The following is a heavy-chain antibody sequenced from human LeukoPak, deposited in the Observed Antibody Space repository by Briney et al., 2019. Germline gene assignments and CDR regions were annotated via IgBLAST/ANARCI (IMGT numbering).Heavy chain of an antibody. J-gene: IGHJ4*02. Sequence: GGSLRLSCAASGFTFSSCAMSWVRQAPGKGLEWVSAISGSGGSTYYADSVKGRFTISRDNSKNTLHLQMNSLRAEDTAVYYCAKRPNYYDSSGYYYFDYWGQGTLVTVSS. CDR3: AKRPNYYDSSGYYYFDY. V-gene: IGHV3-23*01. CDR1: GFTFSSCA. CDR2: ISGSGGST. D-gene: IGHD3-22*01.